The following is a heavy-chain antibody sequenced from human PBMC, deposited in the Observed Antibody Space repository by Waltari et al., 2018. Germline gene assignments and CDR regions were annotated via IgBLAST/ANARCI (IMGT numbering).Heavy chain of an antibody. D-gene: IGHD3-22*01. CDR3: VRDPYHDPSGYPGY. CDR2: INSGSTTI. V-gene: IGHV3-48*01. J-gene: IGHJ4*02. Sequence: EVQLVESGGGLVPPGGSLRLACAASGFPFRGDSKNWVRQAPGKGPEWISYINSGSTTISYADSVRGRFTISRDNAKSFLYLDLFSLRGEDTAVYYCVRDPYHDPSGYPGYWGQGTLVIVSS. CDR1: GFPFRGDS.